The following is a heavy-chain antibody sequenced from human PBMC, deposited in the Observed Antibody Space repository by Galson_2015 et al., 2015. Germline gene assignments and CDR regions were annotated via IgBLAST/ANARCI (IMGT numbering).Heavy chain of an antibody. J-gene: IGHJ4*02. CDR2: ISSSSSTI. D-gene: IGHD4-17*01. Sequence: SLRLSCAASGFTFSSYSMNWVRQAPGKGLEWVSYISSSSSTIYYADSVKGRFTISRDNAKNSLYLQMNSLRAEDTAVYYCARDQRDGDYYYYFDYWGQGTLVTVSS. CDR1: GFTFSSYS. CDR3: ARDQRDGDYYYYFDY. V-gene: IGHV3-48*01.